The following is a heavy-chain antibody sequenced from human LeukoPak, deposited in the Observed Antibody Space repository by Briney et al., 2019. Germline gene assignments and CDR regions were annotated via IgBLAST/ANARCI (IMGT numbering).Heavy chain of an antibody. J-gene: IGHJ4*02. V-gene: IGHV3-7*01. CDR1: GFTFSSHW. Sequence: GGSLRLSCAASGFTFSSHWMSWVRQAPGKGLEWVANIKKDGSEKYYVDSVKGRFTISRDNAKTSLYLQMNSLRAEDTAVCYCARHLSGITGYTYGRGIDYWGQGTLVAVSS. CDR3: ARHLSGITGYTYGRGIDY. D-gene: IGHD5-18*01. CDR2: IKKDGSEK.